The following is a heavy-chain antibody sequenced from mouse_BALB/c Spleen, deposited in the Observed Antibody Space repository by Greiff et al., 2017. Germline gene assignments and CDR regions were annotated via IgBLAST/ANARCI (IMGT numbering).Heavy chain of an antibody. J-gene: IGHJ4*01. CDR2: IYPSDSYT. CDR1: GYTFTSYW. Sequence: QVQLQQSGAELVRPGASVKLSCKASGYTFTSYWINWVKQRPGQGLEWIGNIYPSDSYTNYNQKFKDKATLTVDKSSSTAYMQLSSPTSEDSAVYYCTRNDYNYYAMDYWGQGTSVTVSS. CDR3: TRNDYNYYAMDY. V-gene: IGHV1-69*02. D-gene: IGHD2-4*01.